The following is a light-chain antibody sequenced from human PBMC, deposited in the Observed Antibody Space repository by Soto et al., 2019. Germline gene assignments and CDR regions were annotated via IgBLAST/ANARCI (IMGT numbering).Light chain of an antibody. CDR2: GAS. CDR1: QSFRGL. J-gene: IGKJ1*01. V-gene: IGKV3-20*01. CDR3: QQYGSSTGT. Sequence: EVVLTQSPVTLSLSPGERATLSCRASQSFRGLLAWYQQKPGQAPRLLIYGASSRATGIPDRFSGSGSGTDFTLTISRLEPEDFAVYYCQQYGSSTGTFGQGTKVDIK.